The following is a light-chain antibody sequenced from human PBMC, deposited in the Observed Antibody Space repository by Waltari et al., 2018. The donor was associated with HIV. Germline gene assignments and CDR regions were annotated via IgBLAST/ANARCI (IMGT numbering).Light chain of an antibody. J-gene: IGLJ2*01. CDR3: CEYAGSSTGV. CDR1: SSDVGSYNL. Sequence: QSALTQPASVSGSPGQSITISCPGTSSDVGSYNLVSWYQHHPGKAPKLMIYEVSKRRAGVSCRFSGSKSDTTASLTISGLQAEDEDDYYCCEYAGSSTGVFGGGTKLTVL. CDR2: EVS. V-gene: IGLV2-23*02.